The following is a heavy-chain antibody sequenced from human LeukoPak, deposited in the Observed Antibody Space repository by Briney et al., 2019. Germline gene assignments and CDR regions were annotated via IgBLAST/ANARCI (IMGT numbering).Heavy chain of an antibody. V-gene: IGHV1-18*01. CDR1: GYTFTSYG. CDR2: ISAYNGNT. CDR3: ARDPGYSSSWYYFDY. J-gene: IGHJ4*02. Sequence: ASVKVSCKASGYTFTSYGISWVRQAPGQGLEWMGWISAYNGNTNYAQKLQGRVTMTTDTSTSTAYMELRSLRSDDTAVYYCARDPGYSSSWYYFDYWGLGTLVTVSS. D-gene: IGHD6-13*01.